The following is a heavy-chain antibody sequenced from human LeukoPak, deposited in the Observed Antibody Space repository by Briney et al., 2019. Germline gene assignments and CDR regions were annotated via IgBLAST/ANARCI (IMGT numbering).Heavy chain of an antibody. D-gene: IGHD5-18*01. CDR2: IIPNSGGT. Sequence: ASVKVSCKASGYTFTGYYMHWVRQAPGQGLEWMGWIIPNSGGTNYAQKFQGRVTMTRDTSISTAYMELSRLRSDDTAVYYCARDLAAMVRYYYFDYWGQGTLVTVSS. J-gene: IGHJ4*02. CDR1: GYTFTGYY. V-gene: IGHV1-2*02. CDR3: ARDLAAMVRYYYFDY.